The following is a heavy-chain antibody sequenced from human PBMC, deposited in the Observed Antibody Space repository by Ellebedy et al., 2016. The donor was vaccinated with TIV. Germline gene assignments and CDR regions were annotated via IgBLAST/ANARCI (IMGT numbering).Heavy chain of an antibody. J-gene: IGHJ2*01. Sequence: SETLSLTXTVSGGSISSSSYYWGWIRQPPGKGLEWIGSIYYSGSTYYNPSLKSRVTISVDTSKNQFSLKLSSVTAADTAVYYCARGHDCSSTSCYYWYFDLWGRGTLVTVSS. CDR3: ARGHDCSSTSCYYWYFDL. CDR2: IYYSGST. V-gene: IGHV4-39*07. CDR1: GGSISSSSYY. D-gene: IGHD2-2*01.